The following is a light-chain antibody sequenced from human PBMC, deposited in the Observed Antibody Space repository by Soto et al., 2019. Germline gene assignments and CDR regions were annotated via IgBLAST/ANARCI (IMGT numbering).Light chain of an antibody. Sequence: EILMTQSPFTLSVSPGDRATLSCRASQTSRSDLGWYQQKPGQATRLLISDASTRATGIPARFNGSGSGTEFTLTISGLQSEDFALYYCQQYRNSWTFGQGTKVDIK. J-gene: IGKJ1*01. CDR1: QTSRSD. CDR3: QQYRNSWT. CDR2: DAS. V-gene: IGKV3-15*01.